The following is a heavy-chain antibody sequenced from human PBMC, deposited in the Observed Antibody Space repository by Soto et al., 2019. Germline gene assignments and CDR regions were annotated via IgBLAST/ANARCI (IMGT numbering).Heavy chain of an antibody. CDR3: ARDYVLDTEVAGPTTAFDI. V-gene: IGHV1-69*13. CDR2: IIPIFGTA. Sequence: GASVKVSCKASGGTFSSYAISWVRQAPGQGLEWMGGIIPIFGTANYAQKFQGRVTITADESTSTAYMELSSLRSEDTAVYYCARDYVLDTEVAGPTTAFDIWGEGTMVTV. J-gene: IGHJ3*02. D-gene: IGHD6-19*01. CDR1: GGTFSSYA.